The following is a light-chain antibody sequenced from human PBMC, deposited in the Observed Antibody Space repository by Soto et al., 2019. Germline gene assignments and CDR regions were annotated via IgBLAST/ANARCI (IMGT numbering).Light chain of an antibody. CDR3: SSYTSSITLV. V-gene: IGLV2-14*01. J-gene: IGLJ1*01. CDR2: DVS. CDR1: SSDVGGYNY. Sequence: QSVLTQPASVSGSPGQSITISCTGTSSDVGGYNYVSWYQQHPGKAPKLMIYDVSNRPSGVSNRFSASKSGNTASLTISGLQAEEEADYYCSSYTSSITLVFGTGTKLTVL.